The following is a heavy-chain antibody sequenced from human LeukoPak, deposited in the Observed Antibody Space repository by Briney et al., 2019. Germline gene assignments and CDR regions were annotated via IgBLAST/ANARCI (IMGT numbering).Heavy chain of an antibody. J-gene: IGHJ4*02. CDR1: GFTFSNFG. CDR2: ISYDGSNK. Sequence: GRSLRLSCVASGFTFSNFGMHWVRQAPGKGLEWVALISYDGSNKYYADSVKGRFTISRDNSKNTLYLQVNSLRAEDTAVYYCARDELAVAKKGFLDSWGQGTLVTVSS. CDR3: ARDELAVAKKGFLDS. V-gene: IGHV3-33*08. D-gene: IGHD6-19*01.